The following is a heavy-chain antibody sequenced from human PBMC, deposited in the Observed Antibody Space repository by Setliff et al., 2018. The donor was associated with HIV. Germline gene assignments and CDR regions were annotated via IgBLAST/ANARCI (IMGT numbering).Heavy chain of an antibody. V-gene: IGHV1-46*02. J-gene: IGHJ4*02. CDR3: ARVWFGETIFDY. CDR2: INPNGGST. Sequence: GASVKVSCKASGYTFNYFYMHWVRQAPGQGLEWMGKINPNGGSTTYAQKFQGRVTITRDTSASTAYMELSSLRSEDTAVYYCARVWFGETIFDYWGQGTLVTVS. CDR1: GYTFNYFY. D-gene: IGHD3-10*01.